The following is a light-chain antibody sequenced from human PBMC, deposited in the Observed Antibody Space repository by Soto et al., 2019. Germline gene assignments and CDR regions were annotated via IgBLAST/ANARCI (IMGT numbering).Light chain of an antibody. V-gene: IGKV1-27*01. J-gene: IGKJ1*01. Sequence: IQMPQSHPSLSAPVGDRVTITCRASQGISTYLAWYQQKPGKPPKALIYDASTLQAGVPSRFSGSGSGTDFTLTISSLQPEDVAPYYCQKYDSAPRTFGQGTKVDI. CDR2: DAS. CDR1: QGISTY. CDR3: QKYDSAPRT.